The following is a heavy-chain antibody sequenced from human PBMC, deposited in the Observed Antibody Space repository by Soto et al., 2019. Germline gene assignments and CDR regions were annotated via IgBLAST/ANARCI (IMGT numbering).Heavy chain of an antibody. CDR1: GGSISSSSYY. J-gene: IGHJ4*02. V-gene: IGHV4-39*01. CDR2: IYYSGST. CDR3: ARHTPAISISDH. Sequence: QLQLQESGPGLVKPSETLSLTCTVSGGSISSSSYYWGWIRQPPGKGLEWIGSIYYSGSTYYNPSIKGRVTISVDTSKNQFSLKLSSVTAADTAVYYCARHTPAISISDHWGQGTLVTVSS. D-gene: IGHD2-15*01.